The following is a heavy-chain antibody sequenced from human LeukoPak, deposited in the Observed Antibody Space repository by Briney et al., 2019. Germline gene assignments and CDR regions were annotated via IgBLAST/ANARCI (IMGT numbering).Heavy chain of an antibody. CDR3: AREVLYYSNSGSSPYFDC. Sequence: PGGSLRLSCEASGFTFSSYTMNWVRQAPGKGLEWISYISSSRSTIYYTDSVKGRFTISRDNAKNSLYLQMNSLRAEDTAVYYCAREVLYYSNSGSSPYFDCWGQGTLVTVSS. J-gene: IGHJ4*02. CDR1: GFTFSSYT. V-gene: IGHV3-48*01. CDR2: ISSSRSTI. D-gene: IGHD3-10*01.